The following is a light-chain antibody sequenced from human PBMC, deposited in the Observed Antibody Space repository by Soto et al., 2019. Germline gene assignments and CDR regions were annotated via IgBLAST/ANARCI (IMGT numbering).Light chain of an antibody. CDR2: GAS. V-gene: IGKV3-20*01. CDR3: HQYASAQQT. J-gene: IGKJ1*01. CDR1: QSVPKNY. Sequence: EIVLTQSPGTLSLSPGERATLSCRASQSVPKNYLAWYQQEPGQAPRLLIHGASIRATDIPDRFTGGGSGTDFTLTISRLQPEDFAVYYCHQYASAQQTFGQGTKVEIK.